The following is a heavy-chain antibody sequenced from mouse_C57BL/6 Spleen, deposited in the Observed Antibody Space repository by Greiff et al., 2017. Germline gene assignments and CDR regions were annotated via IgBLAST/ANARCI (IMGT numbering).Heavy chain of an antibody. CDR3: TTRWDYYGSSSDY. D-gene: IGHD1-1*01. CDR2: IDPENGDT. V-gene: IGHV14-4*01. Sequence: EVKLQQSGAELVRPGASVKLSCTASGFNIKDDYMHWVKQRPEQGLEWIGWIDPENGDTEYASKFQGKATITADTSSNTAYLQLSSLTSEDTAVYYCTTRWDYYGSSSDYWGQGTTLTVSS. J-gene: IGHJ2*01. CDR1: GFNIKDDY.